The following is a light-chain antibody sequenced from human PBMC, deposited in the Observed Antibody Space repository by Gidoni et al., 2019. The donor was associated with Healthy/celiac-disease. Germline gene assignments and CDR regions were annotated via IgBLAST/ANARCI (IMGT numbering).Light chain of an antibody. Sequence: EIVMTQSPLSLPVTPGEPASISCRSSQSLRHSNGYNYLDWYLQKPGQSPQLLIYLGSNRASGVPDRFSGSGSGTDFTLTISSVEAEDVGVYYCMQALQPAITFGQXTRLGIK. CDR3: MQALQPAIT. CDR2: LGS. CDR1: QSLRHSNGYNY. V-gene: IGKV2-28*01. J-gene: IGKJ5*01.